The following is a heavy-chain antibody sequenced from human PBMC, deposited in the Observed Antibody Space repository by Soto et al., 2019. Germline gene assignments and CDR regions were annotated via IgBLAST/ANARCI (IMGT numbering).Heavy chain of an antibody. J-gene: IGHJ4*02. V-gene: IGHV4-59*08. Sequence: PSETLSLTCTFSGCSISSYYWSWIRQPPGKGLEWIGYIYYSGSTNYNPSLKSRVTISVDTSKNQFSLKLSSVTAADTAVYYCARRYGGHFDYWGQGTLVTVS. D-gene: IGHD4-17*01. CDR2: IYYSGST. CDR3: ARRYGGHFDY. CDR1: GCSISSYY.